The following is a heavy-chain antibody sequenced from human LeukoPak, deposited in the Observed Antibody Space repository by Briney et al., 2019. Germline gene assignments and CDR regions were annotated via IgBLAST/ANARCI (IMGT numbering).Heavy chain of an antibody. J-gene: IGHJ4*02. Sequence: GGSLRLSCAASGFPFDDKAMHWVRHAPGKGLEWVAGISRNSDSTGYADSVKGRFTISRDNAKNSLYLQMNSLRAEDMALYYCVKDIGSGSYRYGGYFDYWGQGTLVTVSS. CDR1: GFPFDDKA. V-gene: IGHV3-9*03. CDR2: ISRNSDST. CDR3: VKDIGSGSYRYGGYFDY. D-gene: IGHD1-26*01.